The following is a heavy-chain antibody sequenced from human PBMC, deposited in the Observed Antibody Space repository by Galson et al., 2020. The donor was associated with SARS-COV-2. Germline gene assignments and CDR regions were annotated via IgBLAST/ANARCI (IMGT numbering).Heavy chain of an antibody. CDR3: TRLLQDYYDYYGMDV. CDR1: GFTFSGSA. D-gene: IGHD2-15*01. CDR2: IRSKANSYAT. Sequence: GGSLRLSCAASGFTFSGSAMHWVRQASGKGLEWVGRIRSKANSYATAYAASVKGRFTISRDDSKNTAYLQMNSLKTEDTAVYYCTRLLQDYYDYYGMDVWGQGTTVTVSS. V-gene: IGHV3-73*01. J-gene: IGHJ6*02.